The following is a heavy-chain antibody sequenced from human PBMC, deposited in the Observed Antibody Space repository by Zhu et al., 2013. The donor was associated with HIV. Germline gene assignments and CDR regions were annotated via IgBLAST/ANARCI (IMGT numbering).Heavy chain of an antibody. CDR2: ASGSNGNT. V-gene: IGHV1-18*01. Sequence: QVQLVQSGPEVKKPGASVKVSCKASGYSFSSYGITWVRQAPGQGLEWMGWASGSNGNTNYAQKLQGRVTMTTDTSTSTAYMELRSLRSDDTAIYYCAREPAYCDSDCSNFDYWGQGTLVTVSS. CDR3: AREPAYCDSDCSNFDY. D-gene: IGHD2-21*02. J-gene: IGHJ4*02. CDR1: GYSFSSYG.